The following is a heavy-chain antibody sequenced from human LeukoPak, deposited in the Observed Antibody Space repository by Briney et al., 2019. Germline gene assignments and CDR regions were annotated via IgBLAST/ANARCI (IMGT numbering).Heavy chain of an antibody. CDR2: INHSGST. D-gene: IGHD4-17*01. J-gene: IGHJ4*02. CDR1: GGSFSGYY. Sequence: SETLSLTCAVYGGSFSGYYWSWIRQPPGKGLEWIGEINHSGSTNYNPSLKSRVTISVDTSKNQFSLKLTSVTAADTAVYYCARASDYGDYYFDFWGQGTLVTVSS. CDR3: ARASDYGDYYFDF. V-gene: IGHV4-34*01.